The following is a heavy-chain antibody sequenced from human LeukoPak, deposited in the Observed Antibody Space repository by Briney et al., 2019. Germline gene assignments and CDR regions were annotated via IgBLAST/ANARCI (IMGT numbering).Heavy chain of an antibody. Sequence: GASVKVSCKASGYTFTAYYMHWVRQAPGQGLEWMGWIDPNTGDTNYAQNFQGRVTTIRDTSISTAYMELSSLRSDDTAVYYCARSADGYTCGHFDFWGQGTLVTVSS. J-gene: IGHJ4*02. CDR3: ARSADGYTCGHFDF. D-gene: IGHD5-18*01. CDR2: IDPNTGDT. V-gene: IGHV1-2*02. CDR1: GYTFTAYY.